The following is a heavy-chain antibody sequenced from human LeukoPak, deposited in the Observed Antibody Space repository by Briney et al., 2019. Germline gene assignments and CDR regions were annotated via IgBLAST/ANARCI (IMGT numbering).Heavy chain of an antibody. D-gene: IGHD3-22*01. CDR1: GFTFSSYA. V-gene: IGHV3-30-3*01. CDR3: ARGAYDSSGYSVVTNIDY. J-gene: IGHJ4*02. Sequence: PGGSLRLSCAASGFTFSSYAMHWVRQAPGKGLEWVAVISYDGSNKYYADSVKGRFTISRDNSKNTLYLQMNSLRAEDTAVYYCARGAYDSSGYSVVTNIDYWGQGTLVTVSS. CDR2: ISYDGSNK.